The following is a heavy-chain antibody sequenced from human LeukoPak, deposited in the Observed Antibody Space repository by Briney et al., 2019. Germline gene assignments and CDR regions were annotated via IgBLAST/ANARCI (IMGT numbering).Heavy chain of an antibody. CDR2: ISYDGSNK. CDR1: GFTFSSYG. D-gene: IGHD3-22*01. CDR3: AKDGYYYDSSGYYYPDY. Sequence: GSLRLSCAASGFTFSSYGMHWVRQAPGKGLEWVAVISYDGSNKYYADSVKGRFTISRDNSKNTLYLQMNSLRAEDTAVYYCAKDGYYYDSSGYYYPDYWGQGTLVTVSS. V-gene: IGHV3-30*18. J-gene: IGHJ4*02.